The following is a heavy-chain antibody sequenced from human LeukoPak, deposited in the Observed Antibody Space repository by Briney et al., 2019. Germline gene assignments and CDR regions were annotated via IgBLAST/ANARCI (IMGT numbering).Heavy chain of an antibody. J-gene: IGHJ4*02. Sequence: GGSLRLSCAASGFTFSGYWMHWVRRAPDKGLVWVSRINNDGSDTTYADSVKGRFTMSRDNGKNTLYLQMNSLRVEDTAVYYCARGSTGPDYWGQGTLVTVSS. D-gene: IGHD4-11*01. CDR1: GFTFSGYW. CDR3: ARGSTGPDY. V-gene: IGHV3-74*01. CDR2: INNDGSDT.